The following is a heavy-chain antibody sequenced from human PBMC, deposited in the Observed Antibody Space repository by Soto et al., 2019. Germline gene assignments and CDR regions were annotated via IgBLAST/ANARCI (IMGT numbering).Heavy chain of an antibody. V-gene: IGHV1-3*01. CDR3: AREEAAAGTGYYYYGMDV. CDR2: INAGNGNT. CDR1: GYTFTSYA. D-gene: IGHD6-13*01. Sequence: GASVKVSCKASGYTFTSYAMHWVRQAPGQRLEWKGWINAGNGNTKYSQKFQGRVTITRDTSASTAYMELSSLRSEDTAVYYCAREEAAAGTGYYYYGMDVWGQGTTVTVSS. J-gene: IGHJ6*02.